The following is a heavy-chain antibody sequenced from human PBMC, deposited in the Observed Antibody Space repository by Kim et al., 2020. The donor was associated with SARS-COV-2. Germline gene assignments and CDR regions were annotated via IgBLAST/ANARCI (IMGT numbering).Heavy chain of an antibody. V-gene: IGHV1-18*01. J-gene: IGHJ3*02. CDR3: ARDGLPAMAVDAFDI. D-gene: IGHD2-2*01. Sequence: QKLQGRVTMTTDASTSAAYMELRSLRSDDTAVYYCARDGLPAMAVDAFDIWGQGTMVTVSS.